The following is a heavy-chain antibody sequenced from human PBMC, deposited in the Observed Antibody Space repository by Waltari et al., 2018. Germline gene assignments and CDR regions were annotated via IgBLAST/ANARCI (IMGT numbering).Heavy chain of an antibody. Sequence: QVQLQESGPGLVKPSQTLSLTCAISGDRVSSNSVAWNWIRQSPSRGLEWLGRTYYRSKWYNDYAVSVKSRITINADTSKNQFSLQLNSVTPEDTAVYYCARLSITMIRGITYYYYYMDVWGKGTTVTVSS. CDR3: ARLSITMIRGITYYYYYMDV. CDR2: TYYRSKWYN. V-gene: IGHV6-1*01. J-gene: IGHJ6*03. D-gene: IGHD3-10*01. CDR1: GDRVSSNSVA.